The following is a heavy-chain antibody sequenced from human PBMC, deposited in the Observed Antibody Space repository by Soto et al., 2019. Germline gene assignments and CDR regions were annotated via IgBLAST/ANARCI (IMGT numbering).Heavy chain of an antibody. CDR1: GFTFSSYA. J-gene: IGHJ4*02. V-gene: IGHV3-23*01. D-gene: IGHD3-10*01. Sequence: GGSLRLSCAASGFTFSSYAMSWVRQAPGKGLEWVSAISGSGGSTYYADSVKGRFTISRANSKNTLYLQMNSLRAEDTAVYYCAKSHYGSGSYYKDQYYFDYWVQGTLVTVSS. CDR2: ISGSGGST. CDR3: AKSHYGSGSYYKDQYYFDY.